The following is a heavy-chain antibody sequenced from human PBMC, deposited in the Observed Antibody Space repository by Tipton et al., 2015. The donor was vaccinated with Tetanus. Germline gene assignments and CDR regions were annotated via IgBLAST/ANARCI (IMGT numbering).Heavy chain of an antibody. CDR3: ARVLRRYQQNNWFAP. CDR1: GDSISFYY. D-gene: IGHD2-2*01. J-gene: IGHJ5*02. Sequence: LRLSCTVSGDSISFYYWSWIQQPPGKGLEWIGYIYYSGNTKYNPSLKSRVTMSVDTSKNQFSLNLTSVTPADTAVYYCARVLRRYQQNNWFAPGGQGTLVPVSS. V-gene: IGHV4-59*01. CDR2: IYYSGNT.